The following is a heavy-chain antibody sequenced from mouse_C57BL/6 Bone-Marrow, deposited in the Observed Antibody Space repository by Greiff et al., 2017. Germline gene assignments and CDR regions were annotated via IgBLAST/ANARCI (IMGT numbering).Heavy chain of an antibody. J-gene: IGHJ2*01. CDR3: AREGGFITTVVADY. Sequence: VQLQQSGPELVKPGASVKISCKASGYTFTDYYMNWVKQSHGKSLEWIGDINPNNGGTSYNQKFKGKATLTVDKSSSTAYMELRSLTSEDSAVYYCAREGGFITTVVADYWGQGTTLTVSS. V-gene: IGHV1-26*01. CDR2: INPNNGGT. CDR1: GYTFTDYY. D-gene: IGHD1-1*01.